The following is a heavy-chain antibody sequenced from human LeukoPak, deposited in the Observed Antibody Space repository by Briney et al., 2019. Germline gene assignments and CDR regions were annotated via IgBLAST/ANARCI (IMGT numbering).Heavy chain of an antibody. CDR3: AKCGIGSARCGMDV. J-gene: IGHJ6*02. V-gene: IGHV3-30*18. Sequence: GGSLRLSCAASGSTVSSYFMSWVRQAPGKGLEWVAVISYDGSKKYYADSVKGRFTISRDNSKNTLYLQMNSLRAEDTAVYYCAKCGIGSARCGMDVWGQGTTVTVSS. CDR2: ISYDGSKK. D-gene: IGHD1-26*01. CDR1: GSTVSSYF.